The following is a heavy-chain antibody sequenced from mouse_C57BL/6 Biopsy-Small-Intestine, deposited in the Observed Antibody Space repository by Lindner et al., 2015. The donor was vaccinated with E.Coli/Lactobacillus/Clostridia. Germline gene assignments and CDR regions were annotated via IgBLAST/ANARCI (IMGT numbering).Heavy chain of an antibody. CDR2: FYPGSGSI. D-gene: IGHD2-1*01. V-gene: IGHV1-62-2*01. CDR3: ARHEEGIYYGNFWFAF. CDR1: GYTFTEYT. J-gene: IGHJ3*01. Sequence: LQESGAELVKPGASVKLSCKASGYTFTEYTIHWVKQRSGQGLGWIGWFYPGSGSIKYNEKFKDKATLTADKSSSTVYLEISRLTSEDSAVYFCARHEEGIYYGNFWFAFWGQGTLVTVSA.